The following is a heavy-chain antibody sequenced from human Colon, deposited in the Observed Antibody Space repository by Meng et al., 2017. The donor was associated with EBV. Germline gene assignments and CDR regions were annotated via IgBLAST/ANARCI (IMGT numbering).Heavy chain of an antibody. CDR1: GGSIRSGPYC. D-gene: IGHD3-10*01. CDR2: IYYSGST. V-gene: IGHV4-39*01. J-gene: IGHJ4*02. CDR3: ASYTSFSGSYYNGIDY. Sequence: QVPLQEVGPGLGKPSETLSLTCTVSGGSIRSGPYCWAWIRQPPGKGLEWIGSIYYSGSTYYNPSLKSRVTISVDSSKNQFSLKLTSVTAADTSLYYCASYTSFSGSYYNGIDYWGQGTLVTVSS.